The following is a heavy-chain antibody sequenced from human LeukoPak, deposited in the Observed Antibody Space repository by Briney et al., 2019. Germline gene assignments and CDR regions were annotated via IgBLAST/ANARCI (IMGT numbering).Heavy chain of an antibody. J-gene: IGHJ6*03. V-gene: IGHV1-8*01. D-gene: IGHD5-24*01. CDR1: GYTFTSYD. Sequence: ASVKVSCKASGYTFTSYDINWVRQATGQGPEWMGWMNPNRGNTGYAQKFQGRVTMTRNTSISTAYMELSSLTSEDTAVYYCARRYKNVGVPGYYMDVWGKGTTVTVSS. CDR2: MNPNRGNT. CDR3: ARRYKNVGVPGYYMDV.